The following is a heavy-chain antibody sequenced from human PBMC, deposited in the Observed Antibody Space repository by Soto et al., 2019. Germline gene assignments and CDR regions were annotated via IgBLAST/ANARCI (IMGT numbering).Heavy chain of an antibody. D-gene: IGHD6-13*01. Sequence: QVHLEQSGSEVKKSGSSVKVSCKSSGNSFSSHAITWVRQAPGQGLEWMGGIIPVFDTPTYARRFQDRVTSTADKSTNASYKELRCLRSEDTAVYYCARGWALDTSWYWGDGLDSWGQGTQVTVSS. CDR3: ARGWALDTSWYWGDGLDS. V-gene: IGHV1-69*06. CDR2: IIPVFDTP. CDR1: GNSFSSHA. J-gene: IGHJ4*02.